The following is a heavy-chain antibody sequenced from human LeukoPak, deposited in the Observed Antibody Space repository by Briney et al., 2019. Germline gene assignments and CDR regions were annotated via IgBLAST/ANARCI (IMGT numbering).Heavy chain of an antibody. CDR3: ARDPGSYFVDY. CDR2: ISYDGSNK. J-gene: IGHJ4*02. V-gene: IGHV3-30-3*01. D-gene: IGHD1-26*01. Sequence: GGSLRLSCAASGFTFSSYAMHWVRQAPGKGLEWVAVISYDGSNKYYADSVKGRFTISRDNSKNTLYLQMNSLRAEDTAVYYCARDPGSYFVDYWGQGTLVTVSS. CDR1: GFTFSSYA.